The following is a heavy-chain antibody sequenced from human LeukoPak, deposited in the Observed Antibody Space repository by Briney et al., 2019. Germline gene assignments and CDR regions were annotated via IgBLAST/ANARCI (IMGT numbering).Heavy chain of an antibody. Sequence: GRSLRLSCAASGFTFSSYGMHWVRQAPGKGLEWVAVISYDGSNKYYADSVKGRFTISRDNSKNTLYLQMNSLRAEDTAVYYCAKEFYSSPSFDYWGQGTLVTVSS. CDR3: AKEFYSSPSFDY. V-gene: IGHV3-30*18. CDR1: GFTFSSYG. D-gene: IGHD6-13*01. CDR2: ISYDGSNK. J-gene: IGHJ4*02.